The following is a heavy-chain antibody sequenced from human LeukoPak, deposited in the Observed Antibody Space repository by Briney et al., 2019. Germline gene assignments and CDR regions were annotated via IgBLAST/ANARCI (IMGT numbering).Heavy chain of an antibody. J-gene: IGHJ4*02. Sequence: GGSLRLSCAASGFTFSRYWMSWVRQAPGKGLEGLANIKQDGSEKYYVDSVKGRFTISRDNAKNSLYLQMNSLRAEDTAVYYCARLLVYNSGGEAFDHWGQGTLVTVSS. CDR3: ARLLVYNSGGEAFDH. CDR2: IKQDGSEK. D-gene: IGHD1-20*01. CDR1: GFTFSRYW. V-gene: IGHV3-7*01.